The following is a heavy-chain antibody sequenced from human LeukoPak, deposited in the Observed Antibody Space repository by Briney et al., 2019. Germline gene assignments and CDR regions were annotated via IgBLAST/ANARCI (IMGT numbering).Heavy chain of an antibody. V-gene: IGHV3-48*03. Sequence: GGSLRLSCAASGFTFSSYEMNWVRQAPGKGLEWVSYITNSGDTIYKADSVKGRFTISSDNAKNSLHLQMNSLRGEDTALYYCARPRATYCTNGICYIRDAFDIWGQGTSVTVSS. CDR2: ITNSGDTI. J-gene: IGHJ3*02. CDR1: GFTFSSYE. CDR3: ARPRATYCTNGICYIRDAFDI. D-gene: IGHD2-8*01.